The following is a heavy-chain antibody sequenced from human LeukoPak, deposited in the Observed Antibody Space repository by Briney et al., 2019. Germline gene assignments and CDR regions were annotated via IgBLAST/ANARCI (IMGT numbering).Heavy chain of an antibody. J-gene: IGHJ5*02. CDR3: AAGRPTPPTMILVPIANRLDP. CDR2: INHSGST. CDR1: SASVSSYY. D-gene: IGHD3-22*01. Sequence: PSETLSLTCTISSASVSSYYWSWIRQPPGKGLEWIGEINHSGSTNYNPSLKSRVTISVDTSKNQFSLELSSVTAADTAVYYCAAGRPTPPTMILVPIANRLDPWGQGTLVTVSS. V-gene: IGHV4-34*01.